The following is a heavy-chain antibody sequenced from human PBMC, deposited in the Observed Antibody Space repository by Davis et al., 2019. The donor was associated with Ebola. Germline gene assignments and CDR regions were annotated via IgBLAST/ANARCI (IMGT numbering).Heavy chain of an antibody. J-gene: IGHJ4*02. CDR2: IRFDGILK. Sequence: GESLKISCAASGFIFSRYGIHWVRQAPGKGLEWVAFIRFDGILKYYADSVKGRFTFSRDNSKNTLYLQMDTLRVEDTALYYCTKGQGYFLDYWGQGTLVTVSS. D-gene: IGHD6-13*01. CDR3: TKGQGYFLDY. CDR1: GFIFSRYG. V-gene: IGHV3-30*02.